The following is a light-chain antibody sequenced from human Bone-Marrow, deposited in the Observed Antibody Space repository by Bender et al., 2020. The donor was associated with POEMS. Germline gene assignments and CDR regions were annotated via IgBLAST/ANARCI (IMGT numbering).Light chain of an antibody. CDR2: INN. Sequence: QSVLTQPPSASGTPGQRVTISCSGSSSNIRTNPVNWYQQLPGTAPKLLIYINNQRPSGVPDRFSGSKSGTSASLAISGLQSEDEADYYCAAWEDSLNGWVFGGGTKLTVL. CDR3: AAWEDSLNGWV. J-gene: IGLJ3*02. V-gene: IGLV1-44*01. CDR1: SSNIRTNP.